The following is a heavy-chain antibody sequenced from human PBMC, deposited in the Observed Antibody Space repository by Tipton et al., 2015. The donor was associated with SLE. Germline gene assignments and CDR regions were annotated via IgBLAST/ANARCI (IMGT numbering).Heavy chain of an antibody. D-gene: IGHD3-22*01. CDR3: ARRNYYDSSGYFDAFDI. V-gene: IGHV4-59*11. Sequence: TLSLTCTVSGGSISSHYWSWIRQPPGKGLEWIGEINHSGSTNYNPSLKSRVTISVDTSKNQFSLKLSSVTAADTAVYYCARRNYYDSSGYFDAFDIWGQGTMVTVSS. CDR1: GGSISSHY. J-gene: IGHJ3*02. CDR2: INHSGST.